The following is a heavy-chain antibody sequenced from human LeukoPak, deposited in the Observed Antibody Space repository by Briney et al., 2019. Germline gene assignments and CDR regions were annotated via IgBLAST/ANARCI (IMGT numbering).Heavy chain of an antibody. CDR1: GGSISSLTYY. D-gene: IGHD6-19*01. J-gene: IGHJ4*02. Sequence: PSETLSLTCTVSGGSISSLTYYWGWIRQPPGRGLEWIASIYYSGTTYYSPSLKSRVTISVNRSNNQFSLRPTSVTAADTAVYFCAGYSSGWSSGGGYWGQGTLVTVSS. CDR3: AGYSSGWSSGGGY. CDR2: IYYSGTT. V-gene: IGHV4-39*01.